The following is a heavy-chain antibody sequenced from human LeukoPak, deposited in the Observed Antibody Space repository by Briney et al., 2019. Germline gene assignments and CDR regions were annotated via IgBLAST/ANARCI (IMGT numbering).Heavy chain of an antibody. CDR3: ARAGLTGSKVAFDV. D-gene: IGHD1-20*01. CDR1: GYTFTDYP. CDR2: INTDTGNP. V-gene: IGHV7-4-1*02. Sequence: ASVKVSCKASGYTFTDYPMNWVRQAPGQGLEWMGWINTDTGNPTYAQGFTGHYVFSLVTSVSTAYLQIISLKAEDTAVYYCARAGLTGSKVAFDVWGQGTMVTVSS. J-gene: IGHJ3*01.